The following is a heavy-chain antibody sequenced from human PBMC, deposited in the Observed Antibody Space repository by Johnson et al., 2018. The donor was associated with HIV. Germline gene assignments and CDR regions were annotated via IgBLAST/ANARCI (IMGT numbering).Heavy chain of an antibody. CDR2: ISGSGGST. Sequence: VQLVESGGGLVQPGGSLRLSCAASGFTFSSYAMSWVRQAPGKGLEWVSAISGSGGSTYYADSVKGRFTISRDNSKNTLYLQMDSLRAKDTALYYCARGIVEVQPRYRLLRDDVFDVWGQGTMVTVSS. CDR1: GFTFSSYA. V-gene: IGHV3-23*04. CDR3: ARGIVEVQPRYRLLRDDVFDV. D-gene: IGHD2-15*01. J-gene: IGHJ3*01.